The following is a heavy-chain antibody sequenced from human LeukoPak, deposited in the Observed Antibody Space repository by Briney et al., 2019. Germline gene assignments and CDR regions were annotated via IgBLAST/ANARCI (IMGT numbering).Heavy chain of an antibody. CDR1: GYTFTSYG. D-gene: IGHD6-19*01. CDR3: ARVSSGWYSLYYFDY. J-gene: IGHJ4*02. V-gene: IGHV1-18*01. Sequence: ASVKVSCKASGYTFTSYGISWVRQAPGQGVEWMGWISAYNGNTNYAQKLQGRVTMTTDTSTSTAYMELRSLRSDDTAVYYCARVSSGWYSLYYFDYWGQGTLVTVSS. CDR2: ISAYNGNT.